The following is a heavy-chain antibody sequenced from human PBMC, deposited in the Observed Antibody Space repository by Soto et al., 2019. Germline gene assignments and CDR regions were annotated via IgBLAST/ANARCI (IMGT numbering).Heavy chain of an antibody. CDR3: ARGGASYYYYMDV. J-gene: IGHJ6*03. Sequence: QVQLVESGGGVVQPGRSLRLSCAASGFTFSSYGMHWVRQAPGKGLEWVAVIWYDGSNKYYADSVKGRFTISRDNSKNTLYLQMNRLRAEDTAVYYCARGGASYYYYMDVWGKGTTVTVSS. CDR1: GFTFSSYG. V-gene: IGHV3-33*01. D-gene: IGHD6-25*01. CDR2: IWYDGSNK.